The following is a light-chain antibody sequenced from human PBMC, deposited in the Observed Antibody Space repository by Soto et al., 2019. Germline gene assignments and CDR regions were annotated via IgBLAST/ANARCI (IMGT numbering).Light chain of an antibody. CDR3: QQRSGT. Sequence: EIVLTQSPATLSLSPGERATLSCRASQSVSSYLAWYQQKPGQAPRLLIYDASNRATGIPARFSGSGSGTDFPITISSLEPEDFAVYYCQQRSGTFGQGTKVEIK. CDR2: DAS. J-gene: IGKJ1*01. CDR1: QSVSSY. V-gene: IGKV3-11*01.